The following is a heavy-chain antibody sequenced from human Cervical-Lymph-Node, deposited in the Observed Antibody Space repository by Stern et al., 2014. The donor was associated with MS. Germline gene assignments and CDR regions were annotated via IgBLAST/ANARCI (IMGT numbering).Heavy chain of an antibody. D-gene: IGHD3-16*02. V-gene: IGHV1-46*02. Sequence: DQLVESGAAMRKPGASVKISCEASGYTFNSYYIHWVRQPLGQGLEWVALFSPSGSRTAYAQRFQGRVTVTGGTSTSTVYMELTGLKSEDTAVYYCARVLSLATSDSWGQGTLVVVSS. CDR2: FSPSGSRT. CDR3: ARVLSLATSDS. J-gene: IGHJ4*02. CDR1: GYTFNSYY.